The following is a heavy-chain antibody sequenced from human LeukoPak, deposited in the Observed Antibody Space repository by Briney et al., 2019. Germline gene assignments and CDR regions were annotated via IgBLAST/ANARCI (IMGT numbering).Heavy chain of an antibody. CDR1: GGSFREYY. J-gene: IGHJ4*02. D-gene: IGHD2-2*01. CDR3: ARDIGSVTRDYYLGY. V-gene: IGHV4-34*01. CDR2: TKHSEST. Sequence: PSETLSLTCAVYGGSFREYYWSWIRQSAGPGLEWIGEIKSTGTTNWIGETKHSESTNYNPSLKSLVTISADTTKNQSSLKLTSVTAANTAVYYGARDIGSVTRDYYLGYWGQGTLVTVYS.